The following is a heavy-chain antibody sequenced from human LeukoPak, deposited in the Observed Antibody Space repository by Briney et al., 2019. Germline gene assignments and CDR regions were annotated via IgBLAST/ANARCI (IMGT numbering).Heavy chain of an antibody. Sequence: GASVKVSCKASGYTFTGYYMHWVREAPGQGLEWMGWINPNSGGTNYAQKFQGRVTMTRDTSISTAYMELRSLRSDDTAVYYCAREFYYGSGSLVYWGQGTLVTVSS. D-gene: IGHD3-10*01. CDR1: GYTFTGYY. V-gene: IGHV1-2*02. CDR2: INPNSGGT. CDR3: AREFYYGSGSLVY. J-gene: IGHJ4*02.